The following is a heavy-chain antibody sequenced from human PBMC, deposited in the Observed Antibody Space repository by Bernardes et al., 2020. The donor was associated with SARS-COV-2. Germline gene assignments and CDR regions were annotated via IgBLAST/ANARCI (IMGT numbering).Heavy chain of an antibody. Sequence: GSLILPCAASGFISSNYYFSWFRQAPGKGRVWFLSIFGGGRYIYYGDSVRGRFTTSRDNTRTSVFLQMESLRAEDTAVYYCARDVGGTDWRFGFDVWGPGTMVHVSS. J-gene: IGHJ3*01. V-gene: IGHV3-21*01. CDR3: ARDVGGTDWRFGFDV. D-gene: IGHD3-9*01. CDR2: IFGGGRYI. CDR1: GFISSNYY.